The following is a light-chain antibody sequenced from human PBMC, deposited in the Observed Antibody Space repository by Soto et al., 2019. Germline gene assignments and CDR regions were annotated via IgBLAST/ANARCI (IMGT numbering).Light chain of an antibody. CDR2: DAS. CDR3: QQRSNWPRT. Sequence: EIVLTQSPATLSLSPVERATLSCRASQSVSSYLAWYQQKPGQAPRLLIYDASNRAAGIPARFSGSGSGTDFTLTIRSLEPEDFAVYYCQQRSNWPRTFGQGTKVDIK. V-gene: IGKV3-11*01. CDR1: QSVSSY. J-gene: IGKJ1*01.